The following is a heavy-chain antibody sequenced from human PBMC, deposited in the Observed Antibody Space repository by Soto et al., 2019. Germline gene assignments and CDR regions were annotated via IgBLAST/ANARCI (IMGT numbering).Heavy chain of an antibody. Sequence: QVQLVQSGAEVKKPGSSVKVSCKASGGTFSSYAISWVRQAPGQGLEWMGGIIPIFGTANYAQKFQGRVTITADESTSTAYMELSSLRSEDTAVDYCARDRGGYCTNGVCYPRGYYFDYWGQGTLVTVSS. CDR1: GGTFSSYA. CDR2: IIPIFGTA. V-gene: IGHV1-69*01. CDR3: ARDRGGYCTNGVCYPRGYYFDY. J-gene: IGHJ4*02. D-gene: IGHD2-8*01.